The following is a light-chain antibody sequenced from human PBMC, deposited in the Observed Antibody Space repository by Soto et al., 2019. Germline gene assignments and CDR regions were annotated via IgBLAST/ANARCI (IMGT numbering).Light chain of an antibody. CDR3: SSYSSSSTPLV. CDR1: SSDVGGYNY. J-gene: IGLJ1*01. CDR2: EVS. Sequence: QSALTQPASVSGSPGQSITISCTGTSSDVGGYNYVSWYQQHPGKVPKLMIYEVSNRPSGVSNRFSGSKSGNTASLTISGLQAEDEADYYCSSYSSSSTPLVFGAGTKLTVL. V-gene: IGLV2-14*01.